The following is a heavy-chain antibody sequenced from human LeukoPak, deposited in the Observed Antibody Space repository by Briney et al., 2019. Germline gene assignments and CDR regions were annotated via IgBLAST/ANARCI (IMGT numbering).Heavy chain of an antibody. Sequence: QTGGSLRLSCAASGFTFSSDSMTCVRQAPGKGLEWVSTIRSNGGDTFYTDSVKGRFTISRDNSKNTLYLEMNSLRAEDAAVYYCARVGYTTWFDPWGQGTLVTVSS. CDR3: ARVGYTTWFDP. V-gene: IGHV3-23*01. J-gene: IGHJ5*02. CDR1: GFTFSSDS. D-gene: IGHD2-15*01. CDR2: IRSNGGDT.